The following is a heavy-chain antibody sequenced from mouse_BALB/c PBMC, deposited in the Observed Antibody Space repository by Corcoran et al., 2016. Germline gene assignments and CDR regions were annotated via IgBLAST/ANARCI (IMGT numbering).Heavy chain of an antibody. J-gene: IGHJ2*01. V-gene: IGHV1-19*01. CDR2: VNPYNGGT. D-gene: IGHD1-1*01. CDR1: GYTFTDYY. Sequence: VXLQQSGPELVKPGASVKMSCKASGYTFTDYYMDWVKQSHGESFEWIGRVNPYNGGTSYNQKFKGKATLTVDKSSSTAYMELNSLASEDSAVYYCARRRLITTRNYFDYWGQGTTLTVSS. CDR3: ARRRLITTRNYFDY.